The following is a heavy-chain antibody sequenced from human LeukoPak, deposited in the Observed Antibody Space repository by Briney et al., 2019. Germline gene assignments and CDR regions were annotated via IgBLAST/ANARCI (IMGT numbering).Heavy chain of an antibody. CDR1: GFTFSSYG. CDR2: ISSGGSNQ. V-gene: IGHV3-30*03. D-gene: IGHD3-22*01. CDR3: ARRQRVLNSSGSSDY. J-gene: IGHJ4*02. Sequence: GGSLRLSCAASGFTFSSYGMHWVRQAPVKGLEWVAAISSGGSNQYYADSVKGRFTISRDNSKNTLYLQMNSLRAEDTAVYYCARRQRVLNSSGSSDYWGQGTLVTVSS.